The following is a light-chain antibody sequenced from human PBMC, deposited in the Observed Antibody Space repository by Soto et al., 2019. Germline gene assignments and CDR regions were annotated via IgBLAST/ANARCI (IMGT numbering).Light chain of an antibody. CDR2: AAS. J-gene: IGKJ4*01. CDR1: QGISSY. Sequence: IQLTQSPSSLSASVGDRVTITCCASQGISSYLAWYQQKPGKAPKLLIYAASTLQSGVPSRFSGSGSGTGFTLTISSLQPEEFATYYCQQLKSYPPTFGGGTKVDIK. CDR3: QQLKSYPPT. V-gene: IGKV1-9*01.